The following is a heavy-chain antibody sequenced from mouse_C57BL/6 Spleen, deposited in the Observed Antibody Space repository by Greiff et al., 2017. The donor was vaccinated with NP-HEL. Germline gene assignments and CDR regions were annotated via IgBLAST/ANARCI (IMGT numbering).Heavy chain of an antibody. CDR2: INPSTGGT. Sequence: EVQLQQSGPELVKPGASVKISCKASGYSFTGYYMNWVKQSPEKSLEWIGEINPSTGGTTYNQKFKAKATLTVDKSSSTAYMQLKSLTSEDSAVYYCAPYDYDDLFAYWGKGTLVTVSA. CDR1: GYSFTGYY. V-gene: IGHV1-42*01. J-gene: IGHJ3*01. D-gene: IGHD2-4*01. CDR3: APYDYDDLFAY.